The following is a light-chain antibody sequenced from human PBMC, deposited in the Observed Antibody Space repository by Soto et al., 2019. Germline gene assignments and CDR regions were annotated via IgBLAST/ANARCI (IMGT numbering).Light chain of an antibody. CDR2: KAS. CDR1: QSISTW. CDR3: QQSNSYSWT. V-gene: IGKV1-5*03. J-gene: IGKJ1*01. Sequence: DIQMTQSPSTLSASVGDRVTITCRASQSISTWLAWYQQKPGKAPKLLIYKASNLESGVPSRFRGSGSGTEFTLTISSLQPDDFATYYCQQSNSYSWTFGQGTKVEIK.